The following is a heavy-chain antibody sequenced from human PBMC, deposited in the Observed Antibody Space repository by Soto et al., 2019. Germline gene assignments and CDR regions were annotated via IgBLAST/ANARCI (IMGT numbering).Heavy chain of an antibody. D-gene: IGHD1-26*01. CDR2: IIPIFGTA. Sequence: SLKVSCKASGGTFISYAISWLLQAPGQVLEWMGGIIPIFGTANYSQNFHGRFTITADESTSTAYMELSSLRSEDTAVYYCARAKEWEPEVPFDYWGQGTLVTVS. V-gene: IGHV1-69*13. J-gene: IGHJ4*02. CDR3: ARAKEWEPEVPFDY. CDR1: GGTFISYA.